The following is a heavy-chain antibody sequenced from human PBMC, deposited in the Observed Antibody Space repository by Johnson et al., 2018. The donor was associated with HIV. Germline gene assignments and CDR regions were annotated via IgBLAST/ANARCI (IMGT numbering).Heavy chain of an antibody. V-gene: IGHV3-53*01. J-gene: IGHJ3*02. CDR2: IYSGGST. CDR1: GFTVSSNY. CDR3: ARATTPHDAFDI. Sequence: VQLVESGGGLIQPGGSLRLSCAASGFTVSSNYMSWVRQAPGKGLEWVSVIYSGGSTYYADSVTGRFTHSRDNSKNTLYLQMNSLGAEDTAVHYCARATTPHDAFDIWGQGTMVTVSS. D-gene: IGHD1-1*01.